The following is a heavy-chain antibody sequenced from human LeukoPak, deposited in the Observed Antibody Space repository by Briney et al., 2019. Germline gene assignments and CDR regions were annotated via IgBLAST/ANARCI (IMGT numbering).Heavy chain of an antibody. CDR3: ARSFDLRYFDWLYGVFDY. J-gene: IGHJ4*02. D-gene: IGHD3-9*01. V-gene: IGHV3-64*01. Sequence: GGSLRLSCAASGFTFSSYAMHWVRQAPGKGLEYVSAISSNGGSTYYANSVKGRFTTSRDNSKNTLYLQMGSLRAEDMAVYYCARSFDLRYFDWLYGVFDYWGQGTLVTVSS. CDR2: ISSNGGST. CDR1: GFTFSSYA.